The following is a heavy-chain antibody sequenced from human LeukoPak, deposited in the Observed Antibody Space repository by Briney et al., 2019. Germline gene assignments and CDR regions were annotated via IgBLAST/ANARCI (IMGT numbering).Heavy chain of an antibody. Sequence: GGSLRLSCAASGFTFSNYSINWVRQAAGKGVEWVAVTSYDGSNKYYADSVKGRITFSRDNSKNTLYLQMNSLGAEDTAVYYCARSIMRTSNNDYVMDVWGQATAVTVSS. CDR1: GFTFSNYS. CDR3: ARSIMRTSNNDYVMDV. CDR2: TSYDGSNK. D-gene: IGHD3-16*01. V-gene: IGHV3-30-3*01. J-gene: IGHJ6*02.